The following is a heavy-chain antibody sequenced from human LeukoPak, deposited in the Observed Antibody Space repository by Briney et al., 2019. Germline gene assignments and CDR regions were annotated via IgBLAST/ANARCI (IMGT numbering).Heavy chain of an antibody. CDR3: ARDGGSYYSPDAFDI. V-gene: IGHV4-59*01. CDR2: IYYTGST. Sequence: SETLSLTCTVSGGSISSYYWSWIRQPAGKGLEWFGYIYYTGSTTYNPSVKSRITISLDTSKKQISLKLRSVTAADTAVYYCARDGGSYYSPDAFDIWGQGTMVTVSS. J-gene: IGHJ3*02. D-gene: IGHD1-26*01. CDR1: GGSISSYY.